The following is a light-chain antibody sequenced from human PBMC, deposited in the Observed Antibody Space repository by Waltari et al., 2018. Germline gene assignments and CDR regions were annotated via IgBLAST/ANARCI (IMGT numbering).Light chain of an antibody. CDR2: GAS. Sequence: ENVLTASPGTLSLSPGGRDTPSCRASQSVSRVLAWYQQKPGQAPRLLIYGASNRATGIPDRFSGSGSGTDFSLTINRLEPEDFAVYYCQHYVRLPVTFGQGTKVEIK. CDR1: QSVSRV. CDR3: QHYVRLPVT. V-gene: IGKV3-20*01. J-gene: IGKJ1*01.